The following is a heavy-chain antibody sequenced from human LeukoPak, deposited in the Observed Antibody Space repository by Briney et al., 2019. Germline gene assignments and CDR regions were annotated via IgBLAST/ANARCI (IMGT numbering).Heavy chain of an antibody. D-gene: IGHD3-10*01. Sequence: PGESLRLSCVASGLSISGQWMNWVRQAPGQGLEWVANIKHDGSEEYYVDSAKGRFTISRDNAKYSLYLQMNSLRAEGTAVYYCAFQGGFGEVLITGWGQGTLVTVSS. V-gene: IGHV3-7*01. J-gene: IGHJ4*02. CDR3: AFQGGFGEVLITG. CDR2: IKHDGSEE. CDR1: GLSISGQW.